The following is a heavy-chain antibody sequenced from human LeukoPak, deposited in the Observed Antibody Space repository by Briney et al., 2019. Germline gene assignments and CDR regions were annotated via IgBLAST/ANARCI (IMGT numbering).Heavy chain of an antibody. D-gene: IGHD2-2*01. Sequence: PSETLSLTCAVYGGSFSGYYWSWIRQPPGKGLEWIGEINHSGSTNYNPSLKSRVTISVDTSKNQFSLRLSSVTAADTAVYYCASGTKRYCSSTSCFKLSYYYYYMDVWGKGTTVTVSS. CDR1: GGSFSGYY. CDR3: ASGTKRYCSSTSCFKLSYYYYYMDV. V-gene: IGHV4-34*01. CDR2: INHSGST. J-gene: IGHJ6*03.